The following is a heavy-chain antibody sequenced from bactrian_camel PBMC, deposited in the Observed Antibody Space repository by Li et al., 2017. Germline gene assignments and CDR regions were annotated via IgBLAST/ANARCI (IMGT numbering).Heavy chain of an antibody. CDR1: EYFRRSAY. D-gene: IGHD3*01. Sequence: DVQLVESGGGSVQDGGSLTLSCTASEYFRRSAYMGWFRQAPGKEREWVAALDEEDTWYAGSVRGRFTLSKDNAANTLYLLMNSLKPEDTAMYICAAARGASCTRWTYWGQGTQVTVS. J-gene: IGHJ4*01. CDR3: AAARGASCTRWTY. V-gene: IGHV3S10*01. CDR2: LDEEDT.